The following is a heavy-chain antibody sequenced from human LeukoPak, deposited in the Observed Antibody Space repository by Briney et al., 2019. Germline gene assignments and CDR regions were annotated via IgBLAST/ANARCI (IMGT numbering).Heavy chain of an antibody. CDR1: GYTFSSYG. J-gene: IGHJ5*02. CDR3: ARPPAATLDWFDP. D-gene: IGHD2-2*01. CDR2: ISPYNGNT. Sequence: ASVKVSCKASGYTFSSYGISWVRQAPGQGLEWMGWISPYNGNTNYAQKLQGRVTMTTDTSTSTAYMELRKLRSDDTAVYYCARPPAATLDWFDPWGQGTLVTVSS. V-gene: IGHV1-18*01.